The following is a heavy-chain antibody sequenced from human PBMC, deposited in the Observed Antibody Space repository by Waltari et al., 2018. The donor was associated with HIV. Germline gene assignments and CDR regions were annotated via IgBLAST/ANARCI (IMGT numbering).Heavy chain of an antibody. CDR3: AKDMRGVAVAGTDR. J-gene: IGHJ5*02. D-gene: IGHD6-19*01. CDR1: GFTLSYYG. Sequence: QVHLVESGGGVAKPGRSLKLSCAASGFTLSYYGMHWVRQAPGKGLEWVAVISGTNKFYGDSVKGRFTISRDNSENTLFLQMNSLRPEDTAMYYCAKDMRGVAVAGTDRWGQGTLVIVSS. CDR2: ISGTNK. V-gene: IGHV3-30*18.